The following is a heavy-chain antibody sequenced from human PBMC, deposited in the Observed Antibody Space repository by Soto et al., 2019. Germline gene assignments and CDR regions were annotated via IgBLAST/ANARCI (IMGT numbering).Heavy chain of an antibody. CDR1: GYTFTGYY. J-gene: IGHJ4*02. CDR3: ARGSDYYGSGSQYYFDY. CDR2: INPNSGGT. D-gene: IGHD3-10*01. Sequence: GASVKVSCKASGYTFTGYYMHWVRQAPGQGLEWMGWINPNSGGTNYAQKFQGWVTMTRDTSISTAYMELSRLRSDDTAVYYCARGSDYYGSGSQYYFDYWGQGTLVTVSS. V-gene: IGHV1-2*04.